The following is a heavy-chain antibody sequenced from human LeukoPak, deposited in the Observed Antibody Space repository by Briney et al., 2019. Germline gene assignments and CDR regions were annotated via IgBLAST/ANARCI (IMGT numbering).Heavy chain of an antibody. CDR1: GFTFSSYA. J-gene: IGHJ4*02. V-gene: IGHV3-64*01. D-gene: IGHD5-12*01. CDR3: ARDGYSGYAVMDY. Sequence: GGSLRLSCAASGFTFSSYAMHWVRQAPGKRLEYVSAISSNGGSTYYANSVKGRFTISRGNSKNTLYLQMGSLRAEDMAVYYCARDGYSGYAVMDYWGQGTLVTVSS. CDR2: ISSNGGST.